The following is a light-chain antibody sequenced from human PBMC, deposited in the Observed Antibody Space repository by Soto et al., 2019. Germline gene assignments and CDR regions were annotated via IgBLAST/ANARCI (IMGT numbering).Light chain of an antibody. CDR1: QSVGPY. V-gene: IGKV3-11*01. J-gene: IGKJ5*01. CDR2: ETS. Sequence: EIVLTQSPATLSLSPGESATLSCRASQSVGPYLAWYQQKPGQAPRLIIYETSNRVTGVPARFSGSGSGTDFTVTINSAEPEDLAIYYCQQRSNLITFGQGTRLEIK. CDR3: QQRSNLIT.